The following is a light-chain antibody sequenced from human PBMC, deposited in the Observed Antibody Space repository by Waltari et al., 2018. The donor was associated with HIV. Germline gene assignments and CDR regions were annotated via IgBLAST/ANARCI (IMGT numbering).Light chain of an antibody. CDR1: SSNIGSNS. Sequence: QSVLTQPPSASGTPGQRVTISCSGSSSNIGSNSVYWYQQLPGTAPKLLIYRDNQRLSGVPDRFSGSKSGTSASLTISGLQAEDEADYYCSLYTSSSLVFGGGTKLTVL. J-gene: IGLJ2*01. V-gene: IGLV1-44*01. CDR2: RDN. CDR3: SLYTSSSLV.